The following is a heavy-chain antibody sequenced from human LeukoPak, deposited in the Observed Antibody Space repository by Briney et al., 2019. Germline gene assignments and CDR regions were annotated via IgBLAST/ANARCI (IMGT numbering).Heavy chain of an antibody. D-gene: IGHD1-7*01. Sequence: ASVKVSCKASGYTFTSYYMHWVRPAPGQGLEWMRIINPSGGSTSYAQKFQGRVTMTRDTSTSTVYMELSSLRSEDTAVYYCARELSGTTYQGDNWFDPWGQGTLVTVSS. CDR1: GYTFTSYY. CDR3: ARELSGTTYQGDNWFDP. V-gene: IGHV1-46*01. J-gene: IGHJ5*02. CDR2: INPSGGST.